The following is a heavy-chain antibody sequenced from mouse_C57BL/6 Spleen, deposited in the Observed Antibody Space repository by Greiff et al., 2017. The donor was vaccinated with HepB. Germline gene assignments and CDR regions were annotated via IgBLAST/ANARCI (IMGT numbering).Heavy chain of an antibody. D-gene: IGHD1-1*01. CDR2: INPNNGGT. J-gene: IGHJ2*01. CDR1: GYTFTDYY. Sequence: EVQLQQSGPELVKPGASVKISCKASGYTFTDYYMNWVKQSHGKSLEWIGDINPNNGGTSYNQKFKGKATLTVDKSSSTAYMELRSLTSEDSAVYYCARRDYLEGYFDYWGKGTTLTVSS. CDR3: ARRDYLEGYFDY. V-gene: IGHV1-26*01.